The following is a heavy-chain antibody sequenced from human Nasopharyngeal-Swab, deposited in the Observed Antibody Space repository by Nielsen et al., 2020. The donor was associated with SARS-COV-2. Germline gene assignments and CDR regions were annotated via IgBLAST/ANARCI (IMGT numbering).Heavy chain of an antibody. CDR2: IYYSGST. Sequence: SETLSLTCTVSGGSISSSSYYWGWIRQPPGKGLEWIGSIYYSGSTYYNPSLKSRVTMSVDTSKNQFSLKLSSVTAADTAVYYCARQQWLVYFDYWGQGTLVTVSS. J-gene: IGHJ4*02. V-gene: IGHV4-39*01. D-gene: IGHD6-19*01. CDR1: GGSISSSSYY. CDR3: ARQQWLVYFDY.